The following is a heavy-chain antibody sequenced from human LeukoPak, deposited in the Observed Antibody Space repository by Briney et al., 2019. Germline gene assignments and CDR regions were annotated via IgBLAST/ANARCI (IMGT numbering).Heavy chain of an antibody. CDR1: GYTFTSYG. CDR3: ARDQRSGGSCGY. V-gene: IGHV1-18*01. CDR2: ISAYNGNT. J-gene: IGHJ4*02. Sequence: ASVKVSCKASGYTFTSYGINWVRQAPGQGLEWMGWISAYNGNTNYAQKLQGRVTMTTDTSTSTAYMELRSLRSDDTAVYHCARDQRSGGSCGYWGQGNLVTVSS. D-gene: IGHD2-15*01.